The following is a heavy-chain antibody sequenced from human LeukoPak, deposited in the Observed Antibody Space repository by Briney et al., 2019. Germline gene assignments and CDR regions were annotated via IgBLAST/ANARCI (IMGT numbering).Heavy chain of an antibody. CDR1: GGSFSGYY. Sequence: SETLSLTCAVYGGSFSGYYWSWIRQPPGKGLEWIGEINHSGSTNYNPSLKSRVTISVDTSKNQFSLKLSSVTAADTAVYYCAGSIVGATLVYWGQGTLVTVSS. D-gene: IGHD1-26*01. V-gene: IGHV4-34*01. CDR2: INHSGST. CDR3: AGSIVGATLVY. J-gene: IGHJ4*02.